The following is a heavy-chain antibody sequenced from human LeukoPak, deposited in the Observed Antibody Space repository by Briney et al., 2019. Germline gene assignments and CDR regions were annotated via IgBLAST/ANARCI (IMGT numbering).Heavy chain of an antibody. CDR1: GGSISSYY. CDR3: ARIGGTFAFDY. CDR2: IYYSGST. D-gene: IGHD4-23*01. Sequence: SETLSLTCTVSGGSISSYYWSWIRQPPGKGLEWIGYIYYSGSTNYNPYLKSRVTISVDTAKNQFSLKLSSVTAADTAVYYCARIGGTFAFDYWGQGTLVTVSS. V-gene: IGHV4-59*01. J-gene: IGHJ4*02.